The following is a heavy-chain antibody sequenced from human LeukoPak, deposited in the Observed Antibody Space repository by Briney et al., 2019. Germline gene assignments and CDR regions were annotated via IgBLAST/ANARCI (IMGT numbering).Heavy chain of an antibody. CDR2: INPSGGST. V-gene: IGHV1-46*01. D-gene: IGHD4-23*01. Sequence: ASVKVSCKASGYTFTSYYMHWVRQAPGQGLEWMGIINPSGGSTSYAQKFQGRVTMTRDMSTSTVYMELSSLRSEDTAVYYCARDDTRVASDWYFDLWGRGTLVTVSS. J-gene: IGHJ2*01. CDR3: ARDDTRVASDWYFDL. CDR1: GYTFTSYY.